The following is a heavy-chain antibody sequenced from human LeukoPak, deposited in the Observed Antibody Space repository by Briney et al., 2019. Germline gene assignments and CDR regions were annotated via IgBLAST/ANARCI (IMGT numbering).Heavy chain of an antibody. CDR3: AREDYDSSGYYYFDY. CDR2: IYYSGST. CDR1: GGSISSSRYY. J-gene: IGHJ4*02. D-gene: IGHD3-22*01. Sequence: SETLSLTCTVSGGSISSSRYYWGWIRQPPGKGLEWIGSIYYSGSTYYNPSLKSRVTISVDTSKNQFSLKLSSVTAADTAVYYCAREDYDSSGYYYFDYWGQGTLVTVSS. V-gene: IGHV4-39*02.